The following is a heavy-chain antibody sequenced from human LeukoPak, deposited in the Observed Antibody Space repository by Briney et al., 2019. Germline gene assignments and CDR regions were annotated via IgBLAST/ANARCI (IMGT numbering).Heavy chain of an antibody. V-gene: IGHV3-23*01. CDR2: VSTSGGST. CDR1: GLTFSRYA. J-gene: IGHJ4*02. D-gene: IGHD3-22*01. CDR3: AKQAYDSPRTDFDY. Sequence: GGSLRLSCAASGLTFSRYAMSWVRHAPGKGLEWVSGVSTSGGSTYYADSVKGRFTISRDNSKNTLHLQMNSLRDEDTAIYYCAKQAYDSPRTDFDYWGQGTLVTVSS.